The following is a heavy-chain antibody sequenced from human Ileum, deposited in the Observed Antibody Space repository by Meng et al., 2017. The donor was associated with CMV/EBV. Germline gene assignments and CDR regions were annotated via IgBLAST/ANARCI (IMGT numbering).Heavy chain of an antibody. D-gene: IGHD4/OR15-4a*01. J-gene: IGHJ5*02. CDR2: INDGYGNT. CDR3: AKGGASPPGNWFDA. V-gene: IGHV1-3*01. Sequence: ASGYPFSRHALHWVRQAPGQRLEWMGWINDGYGNTKETQNFQDRVTTTRDTSASTVYMELSRLRSEDTAVYYCAKGGASPPGNWFDAWGQGTLVTVSS. CDR1: GYPFSRHA.